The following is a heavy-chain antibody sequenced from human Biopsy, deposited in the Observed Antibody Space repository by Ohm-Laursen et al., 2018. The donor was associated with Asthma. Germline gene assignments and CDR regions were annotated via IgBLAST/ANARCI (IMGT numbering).Heavy chain of an antibody. D-gene: IGHD5-12*01. CDR2: ILSDGGEP. V-gene: IGHV3-33*08. Sequence: SLRLSCTATGRHFGSYNMHWVRQAPGKGLEWVAFILSDGGEPSYADSVKGRFSISRDNSKSTVYLQMNSLRAGDTAVYYCASESYLRGFGHTLDLWGQGTQVTFS. CDR1: GRHFGSYN. J-gene: IGHJ5*02. CDR3: ASESYLRGFGHTLDL.